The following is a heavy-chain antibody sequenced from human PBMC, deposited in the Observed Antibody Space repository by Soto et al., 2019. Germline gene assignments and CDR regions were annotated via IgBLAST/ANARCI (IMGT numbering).Heavy chain of an antibody. V-gene: IGHV1-18*01. J-gene: IGHJ6*02. Sequence: QVQLVQSGAEVKKPGASVKVSCKASGYTFTSYGISWVRQAPGQGLEWMGWISAYNGNTNYAQKLQGRVTMTTDTSTSTAYMELRSLRSDDTAVYYCAREIAGADHYYYCGMDVWGQGTTVTVSS. CDR1: GYTFTSYG. CDR2: ISAYNGNT. D-gene: IGHD6-13*01. CDR3: AREIAGADHYYYCGMDV.